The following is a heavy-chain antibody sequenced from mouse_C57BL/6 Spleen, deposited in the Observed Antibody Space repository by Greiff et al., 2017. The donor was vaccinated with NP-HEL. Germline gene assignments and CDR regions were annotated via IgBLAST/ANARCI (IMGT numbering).Heavy chain of an antibody. D-gene: IGHD2-5*01. CDR1: GFTFSDYG. Sequence: EVKVVASGGGLVKPGGSLKLSCAASGFTFSDYGMHWVRQAPEKGLEWVAYISSGSSTIYYADTVKGRFTISRDNAKNTLFLQMTSLRSEDTAMYYCARPRAYYSNYRAAMDYWGQGTSVTVSS. V-gene: IGHV5-17*01. CDR3: ARPRAYYSNYRAAMDY. J-gene: IGHJ4*01. CDR2: ISSGSSTI.